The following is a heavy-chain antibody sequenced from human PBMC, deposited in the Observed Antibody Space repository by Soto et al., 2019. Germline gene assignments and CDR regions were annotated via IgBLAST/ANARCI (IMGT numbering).Heavy chain of an antibody. Sequence: SETLSLTCAVSGYSISSGNYWAWIRQPPGRGLEWIGSLYHIGSTHYNTSLKSRVTISVDTSKNHFSLELSSVTAADTAIYYCRSSTSCYDESCVDVWGQGTLVTVSS. D-gene: IGHD2-2*01. V-gene: IGHV4-38-2*01. CDR3: RSSTSCYDESCVDV. J-gene: IGHJ4*02. CDR1: GYSISSGNY. CDR2: LYHIGST.